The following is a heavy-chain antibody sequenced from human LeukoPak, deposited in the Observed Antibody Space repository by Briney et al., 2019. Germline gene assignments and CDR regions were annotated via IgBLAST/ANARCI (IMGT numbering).Heavy chain of an antibody. CDR2: INAGNGNT. V-gene: IGHV1-3*01. CDR3: ARGYCSSTSCFYFDY. D-gene: IGHD2-2*01. Sequence: ASVKVSCKASGYTFTSYAMHWVRQAPGRRLEWMGWINAGNGNTKYSQKFQGRVTITRDTSASTAYMELSSLRSEDTAVYYCARGYCSSTSCFYFDYWGQGTLVTVSS. J-gene: IGHJ4*02. CDR1: GYTFTSYA.